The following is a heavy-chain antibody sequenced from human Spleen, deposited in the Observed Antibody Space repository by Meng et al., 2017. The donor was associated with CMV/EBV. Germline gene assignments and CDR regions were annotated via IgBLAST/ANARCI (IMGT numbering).Heavy chain of an antibody. CDR1: GFTFNFYN. CDR3: ASLNRGVSGSIFGDSFDV. D-gene: IGHD3-3*02. CDR2: IKSNSTYI. Sequence: GESLKISCAASGFTFNFYNMHWVRQAPGKGLEWFSSIKSNSTYIYYGDSMRGRFTMSRDIAKNSLFLQINSLRAEDTAVYYCASLNRGVSGSIFGDSFDVWGQGTTVTVSS. V-gene: IGHV3-21*01. J-gene: IGHJ3*01.